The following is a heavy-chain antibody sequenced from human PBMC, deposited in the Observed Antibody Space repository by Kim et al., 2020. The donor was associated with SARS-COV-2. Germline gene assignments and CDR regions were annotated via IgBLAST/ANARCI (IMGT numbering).Heavy chain of an antibody. J-gene: IGHJ3*02. V-gene: IGHV3-48*02. CDR2: ITKGSNII. CDR3: VRDRMGGAFDI. D-gene: IGHD3-16*01. Sequence: GGSLRLSCATSGFTFSAYDMNWVRQVPGKGLEWLSFITKGSNIIYYADSVKGRFTTSRDNAKNSLHLQMNSLKDDDTAIYHCVRDRMGGAFDIWGQGTL. CDR1: GFTFSAYD.